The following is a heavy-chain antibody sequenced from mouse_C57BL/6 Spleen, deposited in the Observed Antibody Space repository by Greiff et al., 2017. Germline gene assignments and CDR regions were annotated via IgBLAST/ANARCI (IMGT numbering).Heavy chain of an antibody. CDR2: IHPSDSDT. D-gene: IGHD2-5*01. J-gene: IGHJ3*01. CDR1: GYTFTSYW. Sequence: QVQLQQSGAELVKPGASVKVSCKASGYTFTSYWMHWVKQRPGQGLEWIGRIHPSDSDTNYNQKFKGKATLTVDKSSSTAYMQLSSLTSEDSAVYYCAIDSNYGKVSYWGQGTLVTVSA. V-gene: IGHV1-74*01. CDR3: AIDSNYGKVSY.